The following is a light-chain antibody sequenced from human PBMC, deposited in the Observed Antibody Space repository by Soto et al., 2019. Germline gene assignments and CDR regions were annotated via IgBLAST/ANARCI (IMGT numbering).Light chain of an antibody. CDR1: RGHSSYI. V-gene: IGLV4-60*02. Sequence: QPVLTQSPSASASLGSSVKLTCTLSRGHSSYIIAWHQQQPGKAPRYLMKLEGSGSYNEGSGVPDRFSGSSSGADRYLTVSNHQFEDEADYYCETWDSNSWVFGGETKLTVL. CDR3: ETWDSNSWV. CDR2: LEGSGSY. J-gene: IGLJ3*02.